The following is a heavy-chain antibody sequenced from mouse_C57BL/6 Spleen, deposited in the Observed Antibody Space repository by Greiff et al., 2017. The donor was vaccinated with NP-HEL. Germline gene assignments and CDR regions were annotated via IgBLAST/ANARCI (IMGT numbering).Heavy chain of an antibody. CDR1: GYAFSSSW. CDR2: IYPGDGDT. CDR3: ARGETFDY. V-gene: IGHV1-82*01. J-gene: IGHJ2*01. Sequence: QVQLQQSGPELVKPGASVKISCKASGYAFSSSWMNWVKQRPGKGLEWIGRIYPGDGDTNYNGKFKGKATLTADKSSSTAYMQLSSLTSEDSAVXFCARGETFDYWGQGTTLTVSS.